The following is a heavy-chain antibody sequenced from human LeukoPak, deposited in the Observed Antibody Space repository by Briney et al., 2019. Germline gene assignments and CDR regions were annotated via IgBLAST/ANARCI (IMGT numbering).Heavy chain of an antibody. CDR3: ARHPPPTYYYDSSGYYYFDY. J-gene: IGHJ4*02. CDR1: GYTFTSYG. CDR2: ISAYNGNT. D-gene: IGHD3-22*01. Sequence: ASVKVSCKASGYTFTSYGISWVRQAPGRGLEWMGWISAYNGNTNYAQKLQGRVTMTTDTSTSTAYMELRSLRSDDTAVYYCARHPPPTYYYDSSGYYYFDYWGQGTLVTVSS. V-gene: IGHV1-18*01.